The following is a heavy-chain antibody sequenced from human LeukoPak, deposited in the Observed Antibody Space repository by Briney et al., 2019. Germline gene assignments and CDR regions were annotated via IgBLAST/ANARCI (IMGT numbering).Heavy chain of an antibody. CDR2: MTGSSSKI. V-gene: IGHV3-21*01. CDR1: GFTFSSYE. D-gene: IGHD6-19*01. J-gene: IGHJ4*02. CDR3: ARDRGWYFGF. Sequence: GGSLRLSCAASGFTFSSYEMNWVRQAPGKGLEWVSSMTGSSSKIYYADSVKGRFTISRDNAKNSVFLQMNSLRAEDTGIYYCARDRGWYFGFWGQGALVTVSS.